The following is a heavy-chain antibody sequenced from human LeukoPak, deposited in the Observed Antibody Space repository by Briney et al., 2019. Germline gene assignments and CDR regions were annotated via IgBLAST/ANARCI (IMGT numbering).Heavy chain of an antibody. CDR2: IYHSGST. CDR1: GYSIGSGYY. D-gene: IGHD3-3*01. Sequence: SETLSLTCTVSGYSIGSGYYWGWIRQPPGKGLEWIGSIYHSGSTYYNPSLKSRVTISVDTSKNQFSLKLSSVTAADTAVYYCALLRFLEWLSGRTYYFDYWGQGTLVTVSS. CDR3: ALLRFLEWLSGRTYYFDY. V-gene: IGHV4-38-2*02. J-gene: IGHJ4*02.